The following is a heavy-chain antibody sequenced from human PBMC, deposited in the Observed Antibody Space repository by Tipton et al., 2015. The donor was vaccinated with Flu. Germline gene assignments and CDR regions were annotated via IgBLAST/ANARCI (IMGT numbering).Heavy chain of an antibody. J-gene: IGHJ4*02. V-gene: IGHV1-69*01. Sequence: QLVQSGAEVKKPGSSVKVSCKASGGTFSSYAISWVRQAPGQGLEWMGGIIPIFGTANYAQKFQGRVTITADESTSTAYMELSSLRSEATAVYYCAIRPTYYDFWSGYYFDYWGQGTLVTVSS. CDR2: IIPIFGTA. D-gene: IGHD3-3*01. CDR1: GGTFSSYA. CDR3: AIRPTYYDFWSGYYFDY.